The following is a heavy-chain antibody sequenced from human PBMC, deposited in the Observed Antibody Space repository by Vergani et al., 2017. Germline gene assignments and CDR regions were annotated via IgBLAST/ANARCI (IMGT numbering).Heavy chain of an antibody. CDR1: GFTFSDYY. Sequence: VQLVESGGGLVKPGGSLRLSCAASGFTFSDYYMSWIRQAPGKGLEWVSGISWNSGSIGYADSVKGRFTISRDNAKNSLYLQMNSLRAEDTALYYCAKDFSGWEGVCDYWGQGTLVTVSS. J-gene: IGHJ4*02. D-gene: IGHD6-19*01. CDR2: ISWNSGSI. V-gene: IGHV3-9*01. CDR3: AKDFSGWEGVCDY.